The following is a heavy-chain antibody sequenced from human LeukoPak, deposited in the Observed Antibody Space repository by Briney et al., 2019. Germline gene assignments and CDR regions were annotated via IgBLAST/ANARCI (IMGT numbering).Heavy chain of an antibody. J-gene: IGHJ6*04. Sequence: PGGSLRLSCAASGFTFSNAWMSWVRQAPGKGLEWVGRIKSKTDGGTTDYAAPVKGRFTISRDDSKNTLYLQMNSLKTEDTAVYYCTTDLTLGPHYYYGMDVWGKGTTVTVSS. CDR1: GFTFSNAW. D-gene: IGHD6-13*01. CDR3: TTDLTLGPHYYYGMDV. V-gene: IGHV3-15*01. CDR2: IKSKTDGGTT.